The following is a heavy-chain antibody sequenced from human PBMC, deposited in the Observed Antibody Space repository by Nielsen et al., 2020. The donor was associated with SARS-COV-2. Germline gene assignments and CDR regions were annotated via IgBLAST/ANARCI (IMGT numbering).Heavy chain of an antibody. Sequence: ASVPVSCKASRYTFTTYGFSGVRQAPGQGLEWMGWISAYNGNTNYAQKPQGRVTITTDTSTSTAYMELRSLGSDDTAVYYCARAKRRDYMDVWGKGTTVTVSS. J-gene: IGHJ6*03. CDR1: RYTFTTYG. CDR2: ISAYNGNT. V-gene: IGHV1-18*01. CDR3: ARAKRRDYMDV.